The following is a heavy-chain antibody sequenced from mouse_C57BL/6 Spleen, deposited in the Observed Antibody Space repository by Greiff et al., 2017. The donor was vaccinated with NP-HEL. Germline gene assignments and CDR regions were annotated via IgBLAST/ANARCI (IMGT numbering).Heavy chain of an antibody. Sequence: EVQLQQSGAELVRPGASVKLSCTASGFNIKDDYMHWVKQRPEQGLEWIGWIDPENGDTEYASKFQGKATITADTSSNTAYLQLSSLTSEDTAVYYCTTRLREEGVDYWGQGTTLTVSS. J-gene: IGHJ2*01. CDR2: IDPENGDT. V-gene: IGHV14-4*01. CDR1: GFNIKDDY. D-gene: IGHD2-4*01. CDR3: TTRLREEGVDY.